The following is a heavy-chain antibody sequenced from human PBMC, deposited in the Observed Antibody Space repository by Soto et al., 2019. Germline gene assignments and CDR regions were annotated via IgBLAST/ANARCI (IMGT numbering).Heavy chain of an antibody. CDR1: GFTFSSYG. D-gene: IGHD2-15*01. V-gene: IGHV3-33*01. Sequence: QVQLVESGGGVVQPGRSLRLSCAASGFTFSSYGMHWVRQAPGKGLEWVAVIWYDGSNKYYADSVKGRFTISRDNSKNTLYLQMNSVRAEDTGVYYCARDSGCSGGSCGVGCFDYWGQGTLVTVSS. J-gene: IGHJ4*02. CDR2: IWYDGSNK. CDR3: ARDSGCSGGSCGVGCFDY.